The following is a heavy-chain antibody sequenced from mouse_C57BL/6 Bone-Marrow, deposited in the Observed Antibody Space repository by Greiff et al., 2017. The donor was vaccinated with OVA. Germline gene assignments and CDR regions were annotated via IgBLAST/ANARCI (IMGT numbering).Heavy chain of an antibody. CDR1: GYTFTSYW. V-gene: IGHV1-50*01. D-gene: IGHD2-3*01. J-gene: IGHJ3*01. Sequence: QVQLKQPGAELVKPGASVKLSCKASGYTFTSYWMQWVKQRPGQGLEWIGEIDPSDSYTNYNQKFKGKATLTVDTSSSTAYMQLSSLTSEDSAVYYCASIYDGYPLAYWGQGTLVTVSA. CDR3: ASIYDGYPLAY. CDR2: IDPSDSYT.